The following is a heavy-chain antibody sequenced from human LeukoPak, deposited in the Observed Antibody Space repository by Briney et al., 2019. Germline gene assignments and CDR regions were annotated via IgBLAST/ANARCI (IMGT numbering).Heavy chain of an antibody. CDR2: ISSSSSTI. V-gene: IGHV3-48*01. CDR3: ARARLTYGRPIDY. CDR1: GFTFSSYE. Sequence: PGGSLRLSCAASGFTFSSYEMHWVRQAPGKGLEWVSYISSSSSTIYYADSVKGRFTISRDNAKNSPYLQMNSLRAEDTAVYYCARARLTYGRPIDYWGQGTLVTVSS. J-gene: IGHJ4*02. D-gene: IGHD3-10*01.